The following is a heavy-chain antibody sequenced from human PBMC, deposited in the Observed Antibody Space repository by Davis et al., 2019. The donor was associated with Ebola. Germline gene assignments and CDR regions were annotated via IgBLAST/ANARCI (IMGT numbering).Heavy chain of an antibody. V-gene: IGHV4-34*01. D-gene: IGHD3-10*01. CDR2: INHSGST. CDR3: ARAYGSGSYYKFYFDY. J-gene: IGHJ4*02. CDR1: GGSFSGYY. Sequence: MPSETLSLTCAVYGGSFSGYYWSWIRQPPGKGLEWIGEINHSGSTNYNPSLKSRVTISVDTSKKQFSLKLSSVTAADTAVYYCARAYGSGSYYKFYFDYWGQGTLVTVSS.